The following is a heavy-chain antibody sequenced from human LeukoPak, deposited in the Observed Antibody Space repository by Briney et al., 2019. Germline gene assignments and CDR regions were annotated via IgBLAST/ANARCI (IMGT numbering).Heavy chain of an antibody. Sequence: GGSLRLSCAASGFTFSSYAMHWVRQAPGKGLEWVAVISYDGSNKYYADSVKGRFTISRDNSKNTLYLQMNSLRAEDTAVYYCAAVSHDFWSGYPDYWGQGTLVTVSS. V-gene: IGHV3-30-3*01. CDR3: AAVSHDFWSGYPDY. D-gene: IGHD3-3*01. J-gene: IGHJ4*02. CDR2: ISYDGSNK. CDR1: GFTFSSYA.